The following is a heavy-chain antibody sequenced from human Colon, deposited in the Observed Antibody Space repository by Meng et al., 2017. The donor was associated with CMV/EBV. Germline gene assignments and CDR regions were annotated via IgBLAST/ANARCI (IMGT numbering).Heavy chain of an antibody. CDR3: ESRAGDYFDY. J-gene: IGHJ4*02. CDR1: GDTVMTSD. CDR2: MNPNSGNT. V-gene: IGHV1-8*01. Sequence: ASVKVSCKTSGDTVMTSDINWVRLAPGQGLEWMGWMNPNSGNTAYAQKFQGRVTMTRDTSINTAYMELSSLRSDDAAVYYCESRAGDYFDYWGQGTPVTVSS. D-gene: IGHD6-19*01.